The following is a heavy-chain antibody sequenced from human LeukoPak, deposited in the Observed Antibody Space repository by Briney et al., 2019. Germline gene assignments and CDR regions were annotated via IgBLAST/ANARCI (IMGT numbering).Heavy chain of an antibody. D-gene: IGHD2-15*01. CDR3: ASGYCSGGSCYGSVDY. Sequence: PSETLSLTCTVSGGSISSSSYYWGWIRQPPGKGLEWIGSIYYSGSTYYNPSLKSRVTISVDTSKNQFSLKLSSVTAADTAVYYCASGYCSGGSCYGSVDYWGQGTLVTVSS. J-gene: IGHJ4*02. CDR1: GGSISSSSYY. V-gene: IGHV4-39*07. CDR2: IYYSGST.